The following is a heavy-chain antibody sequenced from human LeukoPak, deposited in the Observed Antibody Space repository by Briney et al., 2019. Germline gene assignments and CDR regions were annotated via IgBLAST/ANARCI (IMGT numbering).Heavy chain of an antibody. Sequence: GGSLRLSCAVSGFKFSSYWMNWVRQVPGKGLVWVAHINTNGDSANYADSVKGRFTISRDNAKSTLSLQMNSLRAEDTAIYYCVRDNAYTFDYWGQGTLVTVSS. CDR3: VRDNAYTFDY. D-gene: IGHD5-24*01. CDR1: GFKFSSYW. CDR2: INTNGDSA. V-gene: IGHV3-74*01. J-gene: IGHJ4*01.